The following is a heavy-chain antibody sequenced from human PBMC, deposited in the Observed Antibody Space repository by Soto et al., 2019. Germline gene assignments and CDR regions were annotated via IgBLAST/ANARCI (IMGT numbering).Heavy chain of an antibody. CDR2: IYPGDSDT. V-gene: IGHV5-51*01. J-gene: IGHJ4*02. D-gene: IGHD3-10*01. Sequence: GESLKISCKGSGYSFTSYWIGWVRQMPGKGLEWMGIIYPGDSDTRYSPSFQGQVTISADKSISTAYLQWSSLKASDTAMYYCARHEGYYGSPAAGLFDYWGQGPLVTVPQ. CDR3: ARHEGYYGSPAAGLFDY. CDR1: GYSFTSYW.